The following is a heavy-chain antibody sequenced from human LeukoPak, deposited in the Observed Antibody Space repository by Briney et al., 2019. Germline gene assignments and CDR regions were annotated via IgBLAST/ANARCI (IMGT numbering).Heavy chain of an antibody. CDR2: INYSGST. Sequence: PSETLSLTCTVSGGSISSYYWSWIRQPPGKGLEWIGYINYSGSTNYNPSLKSRVTISVDTSKNQFSLKLSSVTAADTAVYYCARALFYYMDVWGKGTTVTVSS. CDR1: GGSISSYY. V-gene: IGHV4-59*01. J-gene: IGHJ6*03. CDR3: ARALFYYMDV.